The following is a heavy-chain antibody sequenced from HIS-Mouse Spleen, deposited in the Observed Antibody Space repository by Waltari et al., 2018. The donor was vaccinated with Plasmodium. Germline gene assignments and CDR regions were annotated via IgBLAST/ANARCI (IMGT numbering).Heavy chain of an antibody. D-gene: IGHD1-7*01. CDR2: IYYSGST. V-gene: IGHV4-39*07. CDR3: ARDRITGTSYFDY. CDR1: GGSISSSSYY. Sequence: QLQLQESGPGLVKPSETLSLTCTVSGGSISSSSYYGGWISQPPGKGLEWIGSIYYSGSTYYNPSLKSRVTISVDTSKNQFSLKLSSVTAADTAVYYCARDRITGTSYFDYWGQGTLVTVSS. J-gene: IGHJ4*02.